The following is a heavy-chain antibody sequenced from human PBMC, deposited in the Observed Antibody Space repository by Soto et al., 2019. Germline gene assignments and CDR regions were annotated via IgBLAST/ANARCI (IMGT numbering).Heavy chain of an antibody. CDR3: TRVGAKRGCYYYYGMDV. D-gene: IGHD1-26*01. V-gene: IGHV3-49*04. CDR2: IRRKAYGGTT. Sequence: GGSLRLSCTASGFTLGEYAMSWVRQAPGKGLEWVGFIRRKAYGGTTESAASVKGRFTISRDDSKSIAYLQMNSLKTEDTSVYYCTRVGAKRGCYYYYGMDVWGQGTTVTVSS. J-gene: IGHJ6*02. CDR1: GFTLGEYA.